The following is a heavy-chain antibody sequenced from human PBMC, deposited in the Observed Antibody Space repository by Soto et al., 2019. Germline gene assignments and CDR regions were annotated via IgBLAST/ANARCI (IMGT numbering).Heavy chain of an antibody. Sequence: SETLSLTCTVSGGSISSYYWSWIRQPPGKGLEWIGYIYYSGSTNYNPSLKSRVTISVDTSKNQFSLKLSSVTAADTAVYYCARGGTRTYGWFDPWGPGTMLTV. J-gene: IGHJ5*02. V-gene: IGHV4-59*01. D-gene: IGHD3-10*01. CDR1: GGSISSYY. CDR3: ARGGTRTYGWFDP. CDR2: IYYSGST.